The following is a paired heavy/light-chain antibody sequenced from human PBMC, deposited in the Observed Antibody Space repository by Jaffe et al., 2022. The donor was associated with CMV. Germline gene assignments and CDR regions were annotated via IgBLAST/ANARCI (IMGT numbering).Light chain of an antibody. CDR1: QGISNS. Sequence: DIQMTQSPSSLSASVGDRVTITCRASQGISNSLAWYQQKPGKAPKLLLYAASRLESGVPSRFSGSGSGTDYTLTISSLQPEDFATYYCQQYYSTPITFGQGTRLEIK. CDR3: QQYYSTPIT. J-gene: IGKJ5*01. V-gene: IGKV1-NL1*01. CDR2: AAS.
Heavy chain of an antibody. D-gene: IGHD6-13*01. CDR1: GGSISSSNW. J-gene: IGHJ5*02. CDR2: IYHSGST. CDR3: ARESPVDSSSCLTCNYNWFDP. V-gene: IGHV4-4*02. Sequence: QVQLQESGPGLVKPSGTLSLTCAVSGGSISSSNWWSWVRQPPGKGLEWIGEIYHSGSTNYNPSLKSRVTISVDKSKNQFSLKLSSVTAADTAVYYCARESPVDSSSCLTCNYNWFDPWGQGTLVTVSS.